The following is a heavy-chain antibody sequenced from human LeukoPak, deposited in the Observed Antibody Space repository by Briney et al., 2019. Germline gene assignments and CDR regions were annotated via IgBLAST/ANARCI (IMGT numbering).Heavy chain of an antibody. Sequence: GGSLRLSCAASGFTFSSYAMHWVRQAPGKGLEWVAVISYDGSNKYYADSVKGRFTISRDNSKNTLYLQMNSLRAEDTAVYYCARDGRYCSSTSCYRMNWFDPWGQGTLVTVSS. CDR1: GFTFSSYA. CDR3: ARDGRYCSSTSCYRMNWFDP. CDR2: ISYDGSNK. V-gene: IGHV3-30-3*01. D-gene: IGHD2-2*02. J-gene: IGHJ5*02.